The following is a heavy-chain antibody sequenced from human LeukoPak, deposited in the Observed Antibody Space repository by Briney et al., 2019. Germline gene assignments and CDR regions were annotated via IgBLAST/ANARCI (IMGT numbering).Heavy chain of an antibody. D-gene: IGHD1-26*01. CDR1: GGSMNTYF. J-gene: IGHJ4*02. V-gene: IGHV4-59*08. CDR2: IHYSGST. Sequence: SETLSLTCTVSGGSMNTYFWSWIRQPPGKGLEWIGHIHYSGSTTYNPSLKSRVTISVDVSKNQFSLKLSSVTAADTAVYYCARHKTGGTYPLDYWGQGTLVAVSS. CDR3: ARHKTGGTYPLDY.